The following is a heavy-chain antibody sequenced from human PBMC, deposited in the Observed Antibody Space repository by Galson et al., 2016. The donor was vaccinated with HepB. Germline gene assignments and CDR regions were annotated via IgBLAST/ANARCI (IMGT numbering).Heavy chain of an antibody. CDR2: ISSDGSLR. Sequence: SLRLSCAASGFTFSSYWMHWVRQAPGKGLVWVSRISSDGSLRKYADSVKGRFTISRDNTKNTLYLQMNSLRAEDTAVYFCARGADIYVSFPYFDYGGQGTVVTVSS. J-gene: IGHJ4*02. CDR1: GFTFSSYW. V-gene: IGHV3-74*03. CDR3: ARGADIYVSFPYFDY. D-gene: IGHD5/OR15-5a*01.